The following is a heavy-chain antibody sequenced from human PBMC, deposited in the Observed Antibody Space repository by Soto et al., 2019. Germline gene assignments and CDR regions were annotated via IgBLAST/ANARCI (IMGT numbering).Heavy chain of an antibody. J-gene: IGHJ1*01. Sequence: VQLVESGGGRVKPGGSLRLSCAASGFTFSSYSMNWVRQAPGKGLEWVSSISSSSSYIYYADSVKGRFTISRDNAKNSRYLQMNSLRAEDTAVYYCARRYCSGGSCSYLQHWCQGTLVTVSS. D-gene: IGHD2-15*01. CDR2: ISSSSSYI. CDR1: GFTFSSYS. CDR3: ARRYCSGGSCSYLQH. V-gene: IGHV3-21*01.